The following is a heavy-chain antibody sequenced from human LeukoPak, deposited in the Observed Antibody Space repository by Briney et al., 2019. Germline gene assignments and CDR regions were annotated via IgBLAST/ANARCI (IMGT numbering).Heavy chain of an antibody. J-gene: IGHJ3*02. D-gene: IGHD1-26*01. CDR2: IYYSGST. CDR1: GGSISSNTYY. V-gene: IGHV4-39*02. Sequence: SETLSLTCTVSGGSISSNTYYWGWIRQPPGKGLEWIGSIYYSGSTYYNLSLKSRVTISVDTSKNQFSLKLSSVTAADTAVYYCARDREELGDAFDIWGQGTMVTVSS. CDR3: ARDREELGDAFDI.